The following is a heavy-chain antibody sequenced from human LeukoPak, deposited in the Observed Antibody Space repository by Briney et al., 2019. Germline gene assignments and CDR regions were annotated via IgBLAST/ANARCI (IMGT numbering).Heavy chain of an antibody. CDR1: GGSISSYY. D-gene: IGHD3-22*01. V-gene: IGHV4-59*01. Sequence: SETLSLTCTVSGGSISSYYWSWIRQPPGKGLEWIGYIYYSGGTNYNPSLKSRVTISVDTSKNQFSLKLSSVTAADTAVYYCARVAYYYDSSGYSHAFDIWGQGTMVTVSS. CDR3: ARVAYYYDSSGYSHAFDI. J-gene: IGHJ3*02. CDR2: IYYSGGT.